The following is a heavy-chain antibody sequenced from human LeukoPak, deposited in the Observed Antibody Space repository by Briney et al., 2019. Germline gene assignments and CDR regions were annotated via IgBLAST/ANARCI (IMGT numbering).Heavy chain of an antibody. D-gene: IGHD5-24*01. Sequence: SETLSLTCTVSGGSISSGGYYWSWIRQHPGKGLEWIGYIYYSGSTYYNPSLKSRVTISVDTSKNQFSLKLSSVTAADTAVYYCARGRPTYVEVDYWGQGTLVTVSS. CDR1: GGSISSGGYY. CDR2: IYYSGST. J-gene: IGHJ4*02. V-gene: IGHV4-31*03. CDR3: ARGRPTYVEVDY.